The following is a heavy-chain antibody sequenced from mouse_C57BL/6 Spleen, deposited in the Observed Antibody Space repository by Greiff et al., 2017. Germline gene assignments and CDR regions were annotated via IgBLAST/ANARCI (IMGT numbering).Heavy chain of an antibody. Sequence: VQLKESGGGLVKPGGSLKLSCAASGFTFSSYAMSWVRQTPEKRLEWVATISDGGSYTYYPDNVKGRFTISRDNAKNNLYLQMSHLKSEDTAMYYCAQDSSGYDYAMDYWGQGTSVTVSS. CDR3: AQDSSGYDYAMDY. CDR1: GFTFSSYA. V-gene: IGHV5-4*01. J-gene: IGHJ4*01. D-gene: IGHD3-2*02. CDR2: ISDGGSYT.